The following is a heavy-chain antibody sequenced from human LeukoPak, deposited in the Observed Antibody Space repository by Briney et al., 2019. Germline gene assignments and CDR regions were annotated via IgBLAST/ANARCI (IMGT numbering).Heavy chain of an antibody. CDR1: GGSFSGYY. CDR3: ARGRPPHIVVVPAAIRYGMDV. V-gene: IGHV4-34*01. Sequence: PSETLSLTCAVYGGSFSGYYWSWIRQPPGKGLEWIGEINHSGSTNYNPSLKSRVTISVDTSKNQFSLKLSSVTAADTAVYYCARGRPPHIVVVPAAIRYGMDVWGQGTTVTVSS. J-gene: IGHJ6*02. CDR2: INHSGST. D-gene: IGHD2-2*02.